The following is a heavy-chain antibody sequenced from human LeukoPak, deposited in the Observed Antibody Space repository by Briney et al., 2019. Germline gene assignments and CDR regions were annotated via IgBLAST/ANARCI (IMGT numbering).Heavy chain of an antibody. CDR3: ARDRSGSSGYYSSFDY. J-gene: IGHJ4*02. Sequence: PSETLSLTCAVYGGSFSGYYWSWIRQPPGKGLEWIGEINHSGSTNYNPSLKSRVTMSVDTSKNQFSLKLSSVTAADTAVYYCARDRSGSSGYYSSFDYWGQGILVTVSS. V-gene: IGHV4-34*01. CDR1: GGSFSGYY. CDR2: INHSGST. D-gene: IGHD3-22*01.